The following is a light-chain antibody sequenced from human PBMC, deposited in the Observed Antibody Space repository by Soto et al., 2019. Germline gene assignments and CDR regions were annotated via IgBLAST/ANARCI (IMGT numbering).Light chain of an antibody. CDR1: QSVSSNY. CDR2: GAS. V-gene: IGKV3-20*01. J-gene: IGKJ1*01. CDR3: QQYGNSLWT. Sequence: EIVLTQSAGTLSLSPGERATLSCRASQSVSSNYLAWYQQKPGQAPRLLIYGASSRATGIPDRFSGSGYGTDFTLTITRLETEDFAVYYCQQYGNSLWTFGQGTKVDIK.